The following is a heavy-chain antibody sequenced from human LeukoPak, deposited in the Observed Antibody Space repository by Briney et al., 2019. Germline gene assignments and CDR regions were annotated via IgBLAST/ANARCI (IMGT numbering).Heavy chain of an antibody. V-gene: IGHV3-21*01. CDR2: ISSSSSYI. CDR3: ARRHYYDSSGYFGGFDY. D-gene: IGHD3-22*01. Sequence: PGGSLRLSCAASGFTFSSYEMNWVRQAPGKGLEWVSSISSSSSYIYYADSVKGRFTISRDNAKNSLYLQMNSLRAEDTAVYYCARRHYYDSSGYFGGFDYWGQGTLVTVSS. CDR1: GFTFSSYE. J-gene: IGHJ4*02.